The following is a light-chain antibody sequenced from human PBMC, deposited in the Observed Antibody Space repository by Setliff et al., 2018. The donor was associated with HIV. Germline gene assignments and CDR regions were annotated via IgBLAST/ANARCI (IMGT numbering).Light chain of an antibody. V-gene: IGLV2-14*03. CDR3: SSYTSTSTPYV. CDR1: SGDVGGYNS. Sequence: QSVLTQPASVSGSPGQSITISCTGPSGDVGGYNSVSWYQQHPGKVPKLMIYDVSNRPSGVSNRFSGSKSGNTASLTISGLQAEDEADYYCSSYTSTSTPYVFGTGTKVTVL. J-gene: IGLJ1*01. CDR2: DVS.